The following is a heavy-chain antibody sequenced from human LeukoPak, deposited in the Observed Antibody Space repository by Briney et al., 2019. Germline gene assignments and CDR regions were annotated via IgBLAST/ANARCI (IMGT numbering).Heavy chain of an antibody. CDR3: ARGGVAKLGPLDL. CDR2: INPSDSST. Sequence: ASVKVSCKASGYGFTSYYMHWVRQAPGQGLEWMGIINPSDSSTSYAQKFQGRVTRTRDTSTSTVYMELSSLRSEDTAVYYCARGGVAKLGPLDLWGQGTLVTVSS. V-gene: IGHV1-46*01. J-gene: IGHJ5*02. CDR1: GYGFTSYY. D-gene: IGHD7-27*01.